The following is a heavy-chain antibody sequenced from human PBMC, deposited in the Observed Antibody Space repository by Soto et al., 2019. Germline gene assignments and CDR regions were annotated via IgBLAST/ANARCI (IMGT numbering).Heavy chain of an antibody. Sequence: PSETLSLTCTVSGGSISSYYWSWIRQPPGKGLEWIGYIYNSGSTDYNPSLKSRVTMSVDTSKNQFSLILRSVTAADTAVYYCARASGTYYNLGDYYYYYYMDVWGKGTTVTVSS. CDR3: ARASGTYYNLGDYYYYYYMDV. J-gene: IGHJ6*03. V-gene: IGHV4-59*01. CDR1: GGSISSYY. D-gene: IGHD3-10*01. CDR2: IYNSGST.